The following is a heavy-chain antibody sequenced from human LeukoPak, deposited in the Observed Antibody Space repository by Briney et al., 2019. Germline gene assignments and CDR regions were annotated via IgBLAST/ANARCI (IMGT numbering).Heavy chain of an antibody. Sequence: GASVKVSCKASGYTFTGYYMHWVRQAPGQGLEWMGWINPNSGGTNYAQKFQGRVTMTRDTSISTAYMELSRLRSDDTAVYYCARDPWGSIAAPIDWFDPWGQGTLVTVSS. CDR1: GYTFTGYY. J-gene: IGHJ5*02. CDR2: INPNSGGT. V-gene: IGHV1-2*02. CDR3: ARDPWGSIAAPIDWFDP. D-gene: IGHD6-13*01.